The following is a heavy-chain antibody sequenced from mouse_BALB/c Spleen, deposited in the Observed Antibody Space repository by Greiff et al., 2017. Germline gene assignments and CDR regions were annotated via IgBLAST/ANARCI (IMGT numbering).Heavy chain of an antibody. D-gene: IGHD2-4*01. V-gene: IGHV5-6*01. J-gene: IGHJ1*01. Sequence: EVQGVESGGDLVKPGGSLKLSCAASGFTFSSYGMSWVRQTPDKRLEWVATISSGGSYTYYPDSVKGRFTISRDNAKNTLYLQMSSLKSEDTAMYYCARHEITTGDWYFDVWGAGTTVTVSS. CDR1: GFTFSSYG. CDR2: ISSGGSYT. CDR3: ARHEITTGDWYFDV.